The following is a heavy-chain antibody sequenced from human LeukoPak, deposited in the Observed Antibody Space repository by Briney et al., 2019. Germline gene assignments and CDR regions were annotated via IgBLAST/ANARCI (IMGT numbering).Heavy chain of an antibody. J-gene: IGHJ4*02. CDR2: ISSSSSYI. V-gene: IGHV3-21*01. CDR3: ARIPHPDYADAQ. Sequence: NPGGSLRLSCAASGFTFSSYSMNWVRQAPGKGLEWVSSISSSSSYIYYADSVKGRFTVSRDNGKKLVHLQLNSLRAEDTAVYFCARIPHPDYADAQWGQGTLVIVSS. D-gene: IGHD4-17*01. CDR1: GFTFSSYS.